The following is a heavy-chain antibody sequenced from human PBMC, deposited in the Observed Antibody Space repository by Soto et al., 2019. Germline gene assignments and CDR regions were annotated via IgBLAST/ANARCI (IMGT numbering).Heavy chain of an antibody. CDR1: GYTFTSYG. V-gene: IGHV1-18*01. D-gene: IGHD3-22*01. Sequence: ASVKVSCKASGYTFTSYGISWVRQAPGQGLEWMGWISAYNGNTNYAQKLQGRVTMTTDTSTSTAYMELRSLRSDDTAVYYCARVRYYYDSSGYFKASYAFDIWGQGTMVTVSS. CDR3: ARVRYYYDSSGYFKASYAFDI. J-gene: IGHJ3*02. CDR2: ISAYNGNT.